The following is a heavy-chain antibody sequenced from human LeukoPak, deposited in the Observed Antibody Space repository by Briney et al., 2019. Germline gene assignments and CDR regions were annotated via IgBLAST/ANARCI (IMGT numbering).Heavy chain of an antibody. CDR1: GFTFTTYW. J-gene: IGHJ5*02. V-gene: IGHV3-7*01. CDR2: IKQDGSEQ. CDR3: TTDPLWFGELPHPTYNWFDP. Sequence: GGSLRLSCAASGFTFTTYWMGWVRQAPGKGLEWVANIKQDGSEQYYVDSVKGRFTISRDNAKNSLSLQMNSLRAEDTAVYYCTTDPLWFGELPHPTYNWFDPWGQGTLVTVSS. D-gene: IGHD3-10*01.